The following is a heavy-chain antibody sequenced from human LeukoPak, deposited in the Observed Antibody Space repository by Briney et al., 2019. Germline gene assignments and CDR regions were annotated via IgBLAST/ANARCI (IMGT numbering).Heavy chain of an antibody. D-gene: IGHD3-22*01. Sequence: GMSLRLSCAPSGFTFNSYGMHGLRQAPGKGLEWVAVISYDGSNKYYAHSVKGRFTISRDNYKNTLYLQMNSLRAEDTAVYYCVSHIVVVTNDAFYIWGQGTMVTVSS. CDR2: ISYDGSNK. CDR3: VSHIVVVTNDAFYI. CDR1: GFTFNSYG. V-gene: IGHV3-30*03. J-gene: IGHJ3*02.